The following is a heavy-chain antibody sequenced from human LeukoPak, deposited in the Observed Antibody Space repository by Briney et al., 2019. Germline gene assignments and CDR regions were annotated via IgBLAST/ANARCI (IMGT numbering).Heavy chain of an antibody. CDR3: ARAIGYCSSTSCYGDAFDI. Sequence: SETLSLTCTASGGSISSYYWSWLRQPPGKGLEWIGYIYYSGSTNYNPSLKSRVTISVDTSKNQFSLKLSSVTAADTAVYYCARAIGYCSSTSCYGDAFDIWGQGTMVTVSS. CDR1: GGSISSYY. J-gene: IGHJ3*02. D-gene: IGHD2-2*01. CDR2: IYYSGST. V-gene: IGHV4-59*01.